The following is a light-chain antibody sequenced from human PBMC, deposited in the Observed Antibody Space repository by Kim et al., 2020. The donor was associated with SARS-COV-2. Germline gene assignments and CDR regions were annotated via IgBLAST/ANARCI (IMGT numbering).Light chain of an antibody. CDR2: GAS. J-gene: IGKJ2*03. CDR3: QQYYSTPPS. CDR1: QTVLYNSNNKNY. Sequence: RATLNCKSSQTVLYNSNNKNYLAWYKQKPGQAPKLLIYGASSRESGVSDRFSGSGSETDFTLTISSLQAEDVAVYYCQQYYSTPPSFGQGTKLEI. V-gene: IGKV4-1*01.